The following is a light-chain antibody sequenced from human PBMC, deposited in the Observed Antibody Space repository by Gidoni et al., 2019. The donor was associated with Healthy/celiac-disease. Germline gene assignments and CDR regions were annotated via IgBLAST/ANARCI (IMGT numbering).Light chain of an antibody. Sequence: EIVMTPSPATLSVSPGERATLPCRASQSVSSNLAWYQQKPGQAPRLLIYGASTRATGIPARFSGSGSGTEFTLTISSLQSEDFAVYYCQQYNNWPLFGPGTKVDIK. CDR1: QSVSSN. J-gene: IGKJ3*01. CDR3: QQYNNWPL. CDR2: GAS. V-gene: IGKV3-15*01.